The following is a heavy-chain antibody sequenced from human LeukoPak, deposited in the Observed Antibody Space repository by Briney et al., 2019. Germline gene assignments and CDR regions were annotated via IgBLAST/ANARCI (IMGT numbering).Heavy chain of an antibody. CDR3: ANPPFRAGDY. J-gene: IGHJ4*02. D-gene: IGHD2/OR15-2a*01. V-gene: IGHV3-30-3*01. CDR2: ISYDGSNK. CDR1: GFTFSSYV. Sequence: GGSLRLSCAASGFTFSSYVMHWVRQAPGKGLEWVAVISYDGSNKYYADSVKGRFTISRDNSKNTLYLQMNSLRTEDTAVYYCANPPFRAGDYWGQGTLVTVSS.